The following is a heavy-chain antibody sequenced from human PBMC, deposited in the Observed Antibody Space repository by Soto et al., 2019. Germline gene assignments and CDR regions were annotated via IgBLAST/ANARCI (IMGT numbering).Heavy chain of an antibody. V-gene: IGHV1-69*06. CDR3: ARVANMIVVVSYPGWSFDL. D-gene: IGHD3-22*01. Sequence: QVQLVQSGAEVKKPGSSVKVSCKASGGTFSSYAISWVRQAPGQGLEWMGGIIPSFGTANYAQKFQGRVTITADKSTNTTYMELSSMRSEDTAVYYCARVANMIVVVSYPGWSFDLWGRGTLVTVSS. CDR1: GGTFSSYA. J-gene: IGHJ2*01. CDR2: IIPSFGTA.